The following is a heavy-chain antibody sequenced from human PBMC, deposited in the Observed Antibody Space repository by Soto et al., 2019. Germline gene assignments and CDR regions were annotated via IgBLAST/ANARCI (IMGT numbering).Heavy chain of an antibody. CDR2: IIPIFGTA. CDR1: GGTFSSYA. Sequence: QVQLVQSGAEVKKPGSSVKVSCKASGGTFSSYAISWVQQAPGQGLEWMGGIIPIFGTANYAQKFQGRVTITADESTSTAYMELSSLRSEDTAVYYCARRRLTTGGYWFDPWGQGTLVTVSS. D-gene: IGHD4-17*01. CDR3: ARRRLTTGGYWFDP. J-gene: IGHJ5*02. V-gene: IGHV1-69*01.